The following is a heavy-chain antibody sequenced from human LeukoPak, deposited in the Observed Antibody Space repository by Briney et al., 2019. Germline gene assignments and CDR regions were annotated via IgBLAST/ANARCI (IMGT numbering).Heavy chain of an antibody. CDR2: IIPIFGTA. V-gene: IGHV1-69*13. J-gene: IGHJ5*02. Sequence: ASVKVSCKASGGTFSSYAISWVRQAPGQGIEWMGGIIPIFGTANYAQKFQGRVTITADESTSTAYMELSSLRSEDTAMYYCAREGYCSSTSCYTYWFDPWGQGTLVTVSS. CDR1: GGTFSSYA. D-gene: IGHD2-2*02. CDR3: AREGYCSSTSCYTYWFDP.